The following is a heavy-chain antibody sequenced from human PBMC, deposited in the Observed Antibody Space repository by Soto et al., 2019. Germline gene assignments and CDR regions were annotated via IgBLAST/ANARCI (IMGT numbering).Heavy chain of an antibody. J-gene: IGHJ4*02. CDR3: AREDVDTGL. Sequence: QVQLVQSGAEVKKPGASVKVSCKTSGYTFRTYGITWVRQAPGHGLEWMGWISAYNGNTNYAQNLQGRVTLTTDTSTSTAYMELRSLRSDDTAVYFCAREDVDTGLWGQGTLVTVS. CDR2: ISAYNGNT. D-gene: IGHD5-18*01. CDR1: GYTFRTYG. V-gene: IGHV1-18*01.